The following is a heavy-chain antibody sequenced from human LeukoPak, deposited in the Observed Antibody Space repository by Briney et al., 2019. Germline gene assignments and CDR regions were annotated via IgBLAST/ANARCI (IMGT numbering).Heavy chain of an antibody. CDR2: IRSKAYGGTT. CDR1: GFTFGDYA. J-gene: IGHJ4*02. V-gene: IGHV3-49*04. CDR3: TRSYCSSTSCSSPTSDY. D-gene: IGHD2-2*01. Sequence: PGRSLRLSCTASGFTFGDYAMSWVRHAPGKGLEWVGFIRSKAYGGTTEYAASVKGRFTISRDDSKSIAYLQMNSLKTEDTAVYYCTRSYCSSTSCSSPTSDYWGQGTLVTVSS.